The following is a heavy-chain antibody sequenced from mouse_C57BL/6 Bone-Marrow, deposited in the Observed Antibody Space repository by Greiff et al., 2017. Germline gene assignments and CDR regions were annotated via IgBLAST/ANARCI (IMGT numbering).Heavy chain of an antibody. D-gene: IGHD2-3*01. CDR2: IYPNSGST. CDR3: ARFDGYYPFSY. CDR1: GYTFTSYW. V-gene: IGHV1-64*01. Sequence: QVQLQQSGAELVKPGASVKLSCKASGYTFTSYWMHWVKQRPGQGLEWIGMIYPNSGSTNYNEKFKSKATLTVDKSSSTAYMQLSSLTSEDSAVYYCARFDGYYPFSYWGQGTLVTVSA. J-gene: IGHJ3*01.